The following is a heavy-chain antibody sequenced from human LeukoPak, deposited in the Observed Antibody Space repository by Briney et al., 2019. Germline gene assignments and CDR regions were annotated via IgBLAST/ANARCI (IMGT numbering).Heavy chain of an antibody. CDR2: ISGSGGST. J-gene: IGHJ4*02. Sequence: PGGSLRLSCAASGFTFSSYAMSWVRQAPGKGLEWVSAISGSGGSTYYADSVKGRFTISRDNSKKTLYLQMNSLRAEDTAVYYCAKEPDRYGSGSPFDYWGQGTLVTVSS. D-gene: IGHD3-10*01. V-gene: IGHV3-23*01. CDR3: AKEPDRYGSGSPFDY. CDR1: GFTFSSYA.